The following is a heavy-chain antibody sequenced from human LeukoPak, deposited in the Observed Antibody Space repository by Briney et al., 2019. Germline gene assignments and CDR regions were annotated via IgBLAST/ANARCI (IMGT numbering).Heavy chain of an antibody. CDR3: VRDWDHYDFDS. Sequence: GGSLRLSCAASGFTFSSYWIHWVRQTPDKGLVWVSRINPAGNYANYADSVKGRFTISRDNAKNTVYLQMNSLRAEDTALFYCVRDWDHYDFDSWGQGTLVTVSS. J-gene: IGHJ5*01. V-gene: IGHV3-74*01. D-gene: IGHD3-3*01. CDR2: INPAGNYA. CDR1: GFTFSSYW.